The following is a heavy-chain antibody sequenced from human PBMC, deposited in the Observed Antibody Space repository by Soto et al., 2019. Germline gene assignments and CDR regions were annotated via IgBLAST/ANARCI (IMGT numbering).Heavy chain of an antibody. J-gene: IGHJ6*02. CDR3: SRGDREDTAVVIGARPGEYGMDV. CDR2: ISYDGDRK. V-gene: IGHV3-30-3*01. Sequence: QVQLVESGGGVVQPGRSLRLSCAASGFTFSIYAMHWVRQAPGKGLEWVAVISYDGDRKAYANSVKGRFTISRDTSKNALYLQMNSLRVGETAAYYCSRGDREDTAVVIGARPGEYGMDVWGRGTTVTVSS. CDR1: GFTFSIYA. D-gene: IGHD2-15*01.